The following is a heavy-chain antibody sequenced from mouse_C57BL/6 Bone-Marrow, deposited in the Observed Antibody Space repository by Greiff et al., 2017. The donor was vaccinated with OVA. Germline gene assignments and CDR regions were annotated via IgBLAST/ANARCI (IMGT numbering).Heavy chain of an antibody. CDR1: GFTFSSYT. J-gene: IGHJ4*01. D-gene: IGHD3-3*01. CDR2: ISGGGGNT. Sequence: EVQGVESGGGLVKPGGSLKLSCAASGFTFSSYTMSWVRQTPEKRLEWVATISGGGGNTYYPDSVKGRFTISRDNAKNTLYLQMSSLRTEDTALDYGARHREPDYYAMDYWGQGTSVTVSS. V-gene: IGHV5-9*01. CDR3: ARHREPDYYAMDY.